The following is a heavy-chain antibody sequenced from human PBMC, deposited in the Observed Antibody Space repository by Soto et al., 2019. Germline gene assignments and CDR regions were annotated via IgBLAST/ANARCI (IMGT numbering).Heavy chain of an antibody. J-gene: IGHJ2*01. Sequence: QVQLQESGPGLVKPSQTLSLTCTVSGGSISSGGYYWSWIRQHPGKGLEWIGYIYYSGSTYYNPSLKSRVNISVDTSKNQFSLKLSSVTAADTAVYYCARGPGLRSTQRSGWYFDLWGRGTLVTVSS. V-gene: IGHV4-31*03. CDR1: GGSISSGGYY. CDR3: ARGPGLRSTQRSGWYFDL. D-gene: IGHD4-17*01. CDR2: IYYSGST.